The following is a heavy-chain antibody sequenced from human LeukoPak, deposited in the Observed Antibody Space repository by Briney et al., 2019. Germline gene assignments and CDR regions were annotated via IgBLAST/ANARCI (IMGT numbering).Heavy chain of an antibody. J-gene: IGHJ6*03. CDR3: NWNGDPYYYYYYMDV. CDR1: GFTFSNAW. V-gene: IGHV3-15*01. D-gene: IGHD4-17*01. Sequence: GGSLRLSCAASGFTFSNAWMSWVRQAPGKGLEWVGRIKSKTDDGTTDYAAPGKGRFTISKDDSKNKLYLQMNSLKTEDTAVYYCNWNGDPYYYYYYMDVWGKGTTVTISS. CDR2: IKSKTDDGTT.